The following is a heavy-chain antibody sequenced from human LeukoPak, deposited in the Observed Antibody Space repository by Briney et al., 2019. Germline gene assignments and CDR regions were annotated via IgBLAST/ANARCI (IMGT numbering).Heavy chain of an antibody. CDR1: GYTFTGYY. J-gene: IGHJ3*02. Sequence: GASVKVSCKASGYTFTGYYMHWVRQATGQGLEWMGWMNPHSGKTGYAQNFQGRVTMTRDTSISTAYMELSSLRAEDTAVYYCARELTPSYGVVDAFDIWGQGTMVTVSS. D-gene: IGHD5-18*01. V-gene: IGHV1-8*02. CDR3: ARELTPSYGVVDAFDI. CDR2: MNPHSGKT.